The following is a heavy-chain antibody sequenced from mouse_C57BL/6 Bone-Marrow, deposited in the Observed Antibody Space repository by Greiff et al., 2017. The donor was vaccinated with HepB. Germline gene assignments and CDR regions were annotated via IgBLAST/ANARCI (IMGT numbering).Heavy chain of an antibody. CDR2: ICSSGST. J-gene: IGHJ4*01. CDR3: ASGWPYYAMDY. CDR1: GYSITNGNLR. V-gene: IGHV3-4*01. D-gene: IGHD1-1*02. Sequence: EVQRVEPGPALVKPSQSVSLTCTVTGYSITNGNLRWNWLRQGSGSKLEWIGYICSSGSTDSNPSLKSRISITRDTSKNQLFLQLNSVATEDIATCYCASGWPYYAMDYWGQGTSVTVSS.